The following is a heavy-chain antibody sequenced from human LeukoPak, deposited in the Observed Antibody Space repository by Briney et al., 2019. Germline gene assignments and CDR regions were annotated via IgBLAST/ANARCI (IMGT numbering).Heavy chain of an antibody. D-gene: IGHD2-2*01. V-gene: IGHV3-9*01. CDR2: ISWNSGSI. J-gene: IGHJ3*02. Sequence: GRSLRLSCAASGFTFDDYAMHWVRQAPGKGLERVSGISWNSGSIGYADSVKGRFTISRDNAKNSLYLQMNSLRAEDTALYYCAKDRHCSSTSCYAFDIWGQGTMVTVSS. CDR3: AKDRHCSSTSCYAFDI. CDR1: GFTFDDYA.